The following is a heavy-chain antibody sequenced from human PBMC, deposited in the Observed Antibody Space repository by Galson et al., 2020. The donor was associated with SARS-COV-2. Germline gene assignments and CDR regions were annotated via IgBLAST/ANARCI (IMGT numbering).Heavy chain of an antibody. V-gene: IGHV3-23*01. CDR2: IRSSGGTT. CDR1: GFTFSLYV. J-gene: IGHJ4*02. CDR3: AKDGAQYGSGSYFDY. Sequence: GESLKISCAASGFTFSLYVMNWVRQAPGKGLEWVSAIRSSGGTTYYADSVKGRFTISRDNSKNTLYLQMNSLRAEDTAVYYCAKDGAQYGSGSYFDYWGQGTLVTVSS. D-gene: IGHD3-10*01.